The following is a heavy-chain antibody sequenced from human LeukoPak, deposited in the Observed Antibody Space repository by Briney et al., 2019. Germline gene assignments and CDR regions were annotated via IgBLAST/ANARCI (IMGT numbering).Heavy chain of an antibody. D-gene: IGHD2-15*01. CDR3: ARGGEVGYCSGGSCYSYADY. CDR2: INHSGST. V-gene: IGHV4-39*07. CDR1: GGSISSSSYS. J-gene: IGHJ4*02. Sequence: PSETLSLTCTVSGGSISSSSYSWGWIRQPPGKGLEWIGEINHSGSTNYNPSLKSRVTISVDTSKNQFYLKLSSVTAADTAVYYCARGGEVGYCSGGSCYSYADYWGQGTLVTVSS.